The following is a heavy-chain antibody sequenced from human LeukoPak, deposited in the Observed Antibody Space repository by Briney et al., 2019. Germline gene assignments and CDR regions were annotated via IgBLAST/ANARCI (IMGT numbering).Heavy chain of an antibody. V-gene: IGHV1-8*01. D-gene: IGHD5-24*01. CDR3: ARGTQMGLPYCFDF. J-gene: IGHJ4*02. CDR2: MNPKSGNT. CDR1: GYTFTDYD. Sequence: GASVKVSCKASGYTFTDYDINWVRQATGQGLEWMGFMNPKSGNTGSAQKFQGRVTMTRDTSISTAYMELSSLRSEDTAVYYCARGTQMGLPYCFDFWGQGTLVTVSS.